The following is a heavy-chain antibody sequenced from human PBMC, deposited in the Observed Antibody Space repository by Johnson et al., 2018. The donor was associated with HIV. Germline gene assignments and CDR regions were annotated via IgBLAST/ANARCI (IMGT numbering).Heavy chain of an antibody. D-gene: IGHD3-22*01. J-gene: IGHJ3*02. Sequence: QVQLVESGGGLVKPGGSLRLSCAASGFTFSDYYMSWIRQAPGKGLEWVSAISGSGGSTYYADSVKGRFTISRDNAKNTLYLQMNSLRAEDTAVYFCARVTKYYFDSSVDAFDIWGQGTVVTVSS. CDR2: ISGSGGST. CDR3: ARVTKYYFDSSVDAFDI. CDR1: GFTFSDYY. V-gene: IGHV3-11*04.